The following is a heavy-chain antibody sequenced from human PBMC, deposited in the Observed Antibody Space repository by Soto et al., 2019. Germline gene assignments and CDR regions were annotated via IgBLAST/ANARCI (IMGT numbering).Heavy chain of an antibody. Sequence: QVQLQESGPGLVKPSGTLSLTCAVSSGSISSSNWWSWVRQPPGKGLEWIGEIYHSGSTNYNPSLKSRFTISVDKSKNQFSLKLSSVTAADTAVYYCARYSSGWYYFDYWGQGTLVTVSS. D-gene: IGHD6-19*01. CDR2: IYHSGST. J-gene: IGHJ4*02. CDR3: ARYSSGWYYFDY. CDR1: SGSISSSNW. V-gene: IGHV4-4*02.